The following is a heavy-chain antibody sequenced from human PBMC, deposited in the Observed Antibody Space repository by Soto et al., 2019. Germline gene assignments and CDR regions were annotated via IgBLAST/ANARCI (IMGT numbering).Heavy chain of an antibody. J-gene: IGHJ4*02. CDR2: INPSGGST. CDR1: GYTFTNGY. CDR3: ARADKGGSY. V-gene: IGHV1-46*01. Sequence: QVQLVQSGAEVKKPGASVKVSCKASGYTFTNGYMHWVRQAPGQALEWMGIINPSGGSTTYAQKFQGRVTMTRDTSTSTVYMELSSLTSEDTAVYYCARADKGGSYWGQGTLVTVSS. D-gene: IGHD1-26*01.